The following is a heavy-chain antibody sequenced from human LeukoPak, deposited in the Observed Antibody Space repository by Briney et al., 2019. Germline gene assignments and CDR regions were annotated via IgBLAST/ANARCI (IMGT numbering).Heavy chain of an antibody. Sequence: GGSLRLSCAASGFTFSSYAMSWVRQAPGKGLEWVSAISGSGGSTYYADSVKGRFTISRDNSKNTLYLQMNSLRAEDTAVYYCAKAARITIFGVVIHPFDYWGQGTLVTVSS. V-gene: IGHV3-23*01. D-gene: IGHD3-3*01. CDR1: GFTFSSYA. CDR3: AKAARITIFGVVIHPFDY. CDR2: ISGSGGST. J-gene: IGHJ4*02.